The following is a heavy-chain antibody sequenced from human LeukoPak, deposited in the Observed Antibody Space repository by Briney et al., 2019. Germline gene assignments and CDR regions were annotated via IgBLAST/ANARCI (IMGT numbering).Heavy chain of an antibody. Sequence: AGGSLRLSCAASRFTFSSYGMYWVRQAPGKGLEWVAFIRYDGSNKFYGDSVKGRFTISRDNSKNTLYLQMHSLRAEDTAVFYFTNNLGEGYVDESGTLAYWGQGTLVTVSS. V-gene: IGHV3-30*02. CDR1: RFTFSSYG. J-gene: IGHJ4*02. CDR2: IRYDGSNK. CDR3: TNNLGEGYVDESGTLAY. D-gene: IGHD1-26*01.